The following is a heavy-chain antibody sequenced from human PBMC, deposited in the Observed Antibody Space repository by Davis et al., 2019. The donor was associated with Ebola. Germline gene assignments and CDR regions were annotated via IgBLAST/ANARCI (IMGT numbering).Heavy chain of an antibody. CDR1: GYTFTSYY. J-gene: IGHJ4*02. V-gene: IGHV1-69*06. CDR2: IIPIFGTA. D-gene: IGHD2-15*01. Sequence: SVKVSCKASGYTFTSYYMHWVRQAPGQGLEWMGGIIPIFGTANYAQKFQGRVTITADKSTSTAYMELSSLRSEDTAVYYCAASTLGYCSGGSCYSLFDYWGQGTLVTVSS. CDR3: AASTLGYCSGGSCYSLFDY.